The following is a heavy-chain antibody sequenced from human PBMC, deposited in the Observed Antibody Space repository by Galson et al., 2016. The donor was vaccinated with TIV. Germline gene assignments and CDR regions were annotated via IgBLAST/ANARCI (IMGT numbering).Heavy chain of an antibody. D-gene: IGHD1-14*01. J-gene: IGHJ3*01. CDR3: ARAFKPQLSGSGAAHDGSDA. CDR1: GYIFTSYW. CDR2: IYPGDSDT. Sequence: QSGAEVKKPGESLKISCKGSGYIFTSYWVGWVRQMPGKGPEWMGIIYPGDSDTRYSPSFQGQVTISADKSINTAFLQWSSLKASDTAIYYCARAFKPQLSGSGAAHDGSDAWGQGTLVTVSS. V-gene: IGHV5-51*01.